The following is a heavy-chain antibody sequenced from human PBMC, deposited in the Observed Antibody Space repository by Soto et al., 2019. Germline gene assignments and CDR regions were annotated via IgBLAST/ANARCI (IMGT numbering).Heavy chain of an antibody. CDR3: SHTTLKLRAFQH. Sequence: QITLKESGPPLVKPTQPLTLTCTFSGFSLSTTGVGVGWIRQPPVKALEWLAVIYWDDDNRYSPSLESRLTTTKDTSKNQVVLTMTNMDPVDTATYCRSHTTLKLRAFQHGGQGTLVTVSS. CDR1: GFSLSTTGVG. J-gene: IGHJ1*01. D-gene: IGHD4-17*01. V-gene: IGHV2-5*02. CDR2: IYWDDDN.